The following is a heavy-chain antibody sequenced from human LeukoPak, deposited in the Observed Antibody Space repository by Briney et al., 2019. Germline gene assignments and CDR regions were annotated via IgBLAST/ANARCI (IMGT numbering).Heavy chain of an antibody. CDR3: ARESLTVAGTAAPLEY. V-gene: IGHV4-4*07. CDR1: VDSISSYY. J-gene: IGHJ4*02. CDR2: IYTSGST. Sequence: PSETLSPTCTVSVDSISSYYWSWIRHPAGKGLEWIGRIYTSGSTNYNPYLTSRVAMSVDTSNHQFSLKLNSVTAADTAVYYCARESLTVAGTAAPLEYWGQGILVTVSS. D-gene: IGHD6-19*01.